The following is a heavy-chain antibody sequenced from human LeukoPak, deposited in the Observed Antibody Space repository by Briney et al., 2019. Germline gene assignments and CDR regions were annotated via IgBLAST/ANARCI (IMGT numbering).Heavy chain of an antibody. V-gene: IGHV3-66*01. D-gene: IGHD3-22*01. CDR2: IYSGGST. CDR1: GFTVSSNY. Sequence: GGSLRLSCAASGFTVSSNYMSWVRQAPGKGLEWVSVIYSGGSTYYADSVKGRFTISRDNSKNTLYLQMNSLRAEDTAVYYCAKDAVDYYDSSGYYYWGQGTLVTVSS. CDR3: AKDAVDYYDSSGYYY. J-gene: IGHJ4*02.